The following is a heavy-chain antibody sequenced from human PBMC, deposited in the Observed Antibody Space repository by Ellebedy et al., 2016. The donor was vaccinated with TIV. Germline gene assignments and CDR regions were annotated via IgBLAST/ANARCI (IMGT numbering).Heavy chain of an antibody. J-gene: IGHJ3*02. CDR2: INTNSGNP. Sequence: AASVKVSCKASGYTFTSYGINWVRQAPGQGLEWMGWINTNSGNPTYAQAFTGRIFFSLDTSVSTAYLQISSLRAEDSAVYYCARTGIWGNAFDIWGQGTMVTVSS. CDR1: GYTFTSYG. CDR3: ARTGIWGNAFDI. V-gene: IGHV7-4-1*02. D-gene: IGHD7-27*01.